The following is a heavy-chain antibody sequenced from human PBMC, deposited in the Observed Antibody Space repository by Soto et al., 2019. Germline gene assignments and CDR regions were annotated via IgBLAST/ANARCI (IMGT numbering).Heavy chain of an antibody. J-gene: IGHJ6*02. V-gene: IGHV4-4*02. CDR2: IYHSGST. D-gene: IGHD1-26*01. CDR3: ARISGSYYYGMDV. Sequence: QVQLQESGPGLVKPSGTLSLTCAVSGGSISSSNWWSWVRQPPGKGLEWIGEIYHSGSTNYNPSLKSRVTISVQKSKNPFSLKLSSGTAADTAVYYCARISGSYYYGMDVWGQGTTVTVSS. CDR1: GGSISSSNW.